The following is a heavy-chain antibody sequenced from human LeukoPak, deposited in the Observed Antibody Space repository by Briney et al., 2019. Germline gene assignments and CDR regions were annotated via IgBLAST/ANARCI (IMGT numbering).Heavy chain of an antibody. V-gene: IGHV1-2*06. CDR3: ARGRGAAAGHFDY. D-gene: IGHD6-13*01. J-gene: IGHJ4*02. CDR2: INPNSGGT. Sequence: ASVKVSCKASGYTFTGYYIHWVRQAPGQGLEWMGRINPNSGGTNYAQKFQGRVTMTRDTSISTAYMELSRLRSDDTAVYYCARGRGAAAGHFDYWGQGTLVTVSS. CDR1: GYTFTGYY.